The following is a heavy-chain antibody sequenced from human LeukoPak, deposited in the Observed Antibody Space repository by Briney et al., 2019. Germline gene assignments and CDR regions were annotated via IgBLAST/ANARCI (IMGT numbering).Heavy chain of an antibody. V-gene: IGHV4-59*01. J-gene: IGHJ4*02. CDR3: ARAPGIAAAGTHFDL. CDR1: GGSLSSYY. D-gene: IGHD6-13*01. CDR2: IYYSGSA. Sequence: SETLSLTCTVSGGSLSSYYWSWIRHPPGKGLEWIGYIYYSGSAKYNPSLKSRVTISVDTSKNRFSLKLSSVTAGDTAVYYCARAPGIAAAGTHFDLWGQGTLVTVSS.